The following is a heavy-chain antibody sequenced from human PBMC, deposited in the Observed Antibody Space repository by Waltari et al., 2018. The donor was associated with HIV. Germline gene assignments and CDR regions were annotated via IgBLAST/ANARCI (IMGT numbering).Heavy chain of an antibody. Sequence: EVQLVESGGGLVQPGGSLRLSCAASGFTFSNYTMNWVRQDPGKGLECVSYISRSSSSIFYAHSVKGRFTISRDNAKNSLYLQMNSLRVEDTAVYYCARDINGGWGYWGQGTLVTVAS. V-gene: IGHV3-48*01. CDR1: GFTFSNYT. D-gene: IGHD7-27*01. CDR2: ISRSSSSI. CDR3: ARDINGGWGY. J-gene: IGHJ4*02.